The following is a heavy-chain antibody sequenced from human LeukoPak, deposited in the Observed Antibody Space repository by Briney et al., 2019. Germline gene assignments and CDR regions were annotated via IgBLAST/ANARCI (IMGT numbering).Heavy chain of an antibody. CDR2: ISYDGSNK. Sequence: PGRSLRLSCAASGFTFSSYAMHWVRQAPGKGLEWVAVISYDGSNKYYADSVKGRFTISRDNSKNTLYLQMSSLRAEDTAVYYCARDLDYYDSSGYYLGLGYWGQGTLVTVSS. CDR3: ARDLDYYDSSGYYLGLGY. J-gene: IGHJ4*02. D-gene: IGHD3-22*01. V-gene: IGHV3-30-3*01. CDR1: GFTFSSYA.